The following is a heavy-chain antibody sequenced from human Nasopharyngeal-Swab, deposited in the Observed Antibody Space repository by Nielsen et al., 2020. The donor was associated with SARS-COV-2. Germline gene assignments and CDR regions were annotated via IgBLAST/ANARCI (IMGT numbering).Heavy chain of an antibody. CDR2: LLSSGSS. D-gene: IGHD3-22*01. Sequence: SETLSLTCTVSGDSVTTRDYYRGWIRQPPGEGLEWIGSLLSSGSSYSNPSLKSRVSISVDPSKNQFSLKLTSVTAADTAVYYCVRRSDLFDSRGYSLGQGTLVTVSS. CDR1: GDSVTTRDYY. J-gene: IGHJ5*02. CDR3: VRRSDLFDSRGYS. V-gene: IGHV4-39*01.